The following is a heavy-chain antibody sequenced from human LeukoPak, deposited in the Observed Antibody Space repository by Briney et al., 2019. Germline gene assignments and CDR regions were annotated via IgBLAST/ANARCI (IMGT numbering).Heavy chain of an antibody. CDR3: ANSPKRLYYGSGSYSYYYYGMDV. Sequence: SETLSLTCAVYGGSFSGYYWSWIRQPPGKGLEWIGEINHSGSTNYNPSLKSRVTISVDTSKNQFSLKLSSVTAADTAVYYCANSPKRLYYGSGSYSYYYYGMDVRGKGTTVTVSS. V-gene: IGHV4-34*01. CDR1: GGSFSGYY. D-gene: IGHD3-10*01. J-gene: IGHJ6*04. CDR2: INHSGST.